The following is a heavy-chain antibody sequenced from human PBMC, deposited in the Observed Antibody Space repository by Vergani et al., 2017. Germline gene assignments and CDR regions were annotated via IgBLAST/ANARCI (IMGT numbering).Heavy chain of an antibody. CDR1: GGSISSGDYY. Sequence: QAQLQESGPGLVKPSQTLSLTCTVSGGSISSGDYYWSWIRQPPGKGLEWIGYIYYSGSTYYNPSLKSRVTISVDTSKNQFSLKLSSVTAAETAVYYCARVTPIGYCSGGSCYVFDYWGQGTLVTVSS. J-gene: IGHJ4*02. CDR2: IYYSGST. V-gene: IGHV4-30-4*08. CDR3: ARVTPIGYCSGGSCYVFDY. D-gene: IGHD2-15*01.